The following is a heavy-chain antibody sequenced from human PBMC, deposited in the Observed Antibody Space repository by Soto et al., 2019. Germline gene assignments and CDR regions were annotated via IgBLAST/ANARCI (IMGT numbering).Heavy chain of an antibody. V-gene: IGHV4-39*01. D-gene: IGHD4-17*01. CDR1: GGSISSSSYY. Sequence: PSETLSLTCTVSGGSISSSSYYWGWIRQPPGKGLEWIGSIYYSGSTYYNPSLKSRVTISVDTSKNQLSLKLSSVTAADTAVYYCARPYGDPNALDYYYYYMDVWGKGTTVTVSS. CDR3: ARPYGDPNALDYYYYYMDV. J-gene: IGHJ6*03. CDR2: IYYSGST.